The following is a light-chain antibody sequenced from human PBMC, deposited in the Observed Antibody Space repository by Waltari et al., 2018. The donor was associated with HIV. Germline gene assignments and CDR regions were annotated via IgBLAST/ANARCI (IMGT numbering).Light chain of an antibody. J-gene: IGLJ3*02. CDR1: SSDVGSHNF. CDR2: EVS. Sequence: QSALTQPASVFGSPGQSLTISCTGSSSDVGSHNFVSWYQQHPGKAPKSIIYEVSKRPSGVSNRFSGSKSGNTASLTISGLQAEDEADYYCSSHVDFIEVMFGGGTKLTVL. V-gene: IGLV2-23*02. CDR3: SSHVDFIEVM.